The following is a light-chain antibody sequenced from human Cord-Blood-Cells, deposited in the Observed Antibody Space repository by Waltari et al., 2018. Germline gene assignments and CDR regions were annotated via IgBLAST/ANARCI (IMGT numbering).Light chain of an antibody. CDR1: QSISSW. CDR2: DAS. V-gene: IGKV1-5*01. J-gene: IGKJ1*01. CDR3: QQYNSYSGT. Sequence: DIQMTQSPSTLSASVGDRVTITCRASQSISSWLAWYPQKPGKAPKLLIYDASSLESGVPSRFSGSGSETEFTLTISSLQPDDFATYYCQQYNSYSGTFGQGTKVEIK.